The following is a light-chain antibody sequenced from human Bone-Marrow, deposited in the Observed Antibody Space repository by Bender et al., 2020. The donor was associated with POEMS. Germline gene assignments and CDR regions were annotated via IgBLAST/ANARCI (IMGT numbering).Light chain of an antibody. CDR3: SSYAGNFNWV. Sequence: QSALTQPPSASGSPGQSVTISCTATTSDVGAYNYVSCFSKRPSGVPERFSGSKSGNTASLTVSGLQAEDEGDYSCSSYAGNFNWVFGGGTKLTVL. CDR1: TSDVGAYNY. J-gene: IGLJ3*02. V-gene: IGLV2-8*01. CDR2: S.